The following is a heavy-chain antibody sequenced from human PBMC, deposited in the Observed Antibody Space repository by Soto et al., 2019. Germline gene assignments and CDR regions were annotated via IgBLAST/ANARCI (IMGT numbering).Heavy chain of an antibody. J-gene: IGHJ6*02. D-gene: IGHD6-6*01. CDR3: AREPRGGYSSSPYYYYGMDV. CDR2: IYYSGST. CDR1: GGSISSYY. V-gene: IGHV4-59*01. Sequence: PSETLSLTCTVSGGSISSYYWSWIRQPPGKGLEWIGYIYYSGSTNYNPSLKSRVTISVDTSKNQFSLKLSSVTAADTAVYYCAREPRGGYSSSPYYYYGMDVWGQGTKVTFSS.